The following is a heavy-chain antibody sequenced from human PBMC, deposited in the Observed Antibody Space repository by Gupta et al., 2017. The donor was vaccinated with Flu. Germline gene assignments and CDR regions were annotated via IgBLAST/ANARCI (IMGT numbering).Heavy chain of an antibody. J-gene: IGHJ4*02. CDR1: GDSIRDYY. CDR3: ATGRRGSVVFEL. V-gene: IGHV4-59*01. CDR2: VHRSGGT. D-gene: IGHD2-15*01. Sequence: QVLLQGSGSGLVRPSETLSLTCTFSGDSIRDYYWTWMRQTPGQGLEWIGYVHRSGGTKYNRSLKDRVNISLDKYKTLFYLVLNYGNEAESAIYFCATGRRGSVVFELWGQGILATVSS.